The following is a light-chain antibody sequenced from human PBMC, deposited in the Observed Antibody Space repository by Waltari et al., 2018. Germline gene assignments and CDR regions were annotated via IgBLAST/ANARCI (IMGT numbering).Light chain of an antibody. J-gene: IGKJ5*01. CDR3: QQSYSTPSIT. CDR2: AAS. V-gene: IGKV1-39*01. Sequence: DIQMTQSTSSLSASVGDRVTITCRASQSISSYLNWDQQKPGKAPKLLIYAASSLQSGVPSRFSGSGSGTDFTLTISSLQPEDFATYYCQQSYSTPSITFGQGTRLEIK. CDR1: QSISSY.